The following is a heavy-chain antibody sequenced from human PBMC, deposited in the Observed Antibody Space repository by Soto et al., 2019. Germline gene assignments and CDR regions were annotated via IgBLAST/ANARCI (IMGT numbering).Heavy chain of an antibody. Sequence: SETLSLTCTVSGGSISSYYWSWIRQPPGKGLEWIGYIYYSGSTNYNPSLKSRVTISVDTSKNQFSLKLSSVTAADTAAYYCARWYYYGSGSYFGFDPWGQGTLVTVSS. CDR3: ARWYYYGSGSYFGFDP. CDR1: GGSISSYY. CDR2: IYYSGST. J-gene: IGHJ5*02. V-gene: IGHV4-59*01. D-gene: IGHD3-10*01.